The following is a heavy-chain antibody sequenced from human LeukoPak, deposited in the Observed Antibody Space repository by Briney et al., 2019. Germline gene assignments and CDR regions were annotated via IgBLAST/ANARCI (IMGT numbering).Heavy chain of an antibody. J-gene: IGHJ3*02. D-gene: IGHD3-22*01. CDR1: GFTFSDYG. Sequence: GKSLRLSCTASGFTFSDYGMHWVRQPPGKGLEWVAIIWYDGSNKTYEDSVKGRFTISRDNSKDTLYLQMNSLRAEDTAVYYCAREVTYYYDSSGSDDAFDIWGQGTMVTVSS. CDR3: AREVTYYYDSSGSDDAFDI. V-gene: IGHV3-33*01. CDR2: IWYDGSNK.